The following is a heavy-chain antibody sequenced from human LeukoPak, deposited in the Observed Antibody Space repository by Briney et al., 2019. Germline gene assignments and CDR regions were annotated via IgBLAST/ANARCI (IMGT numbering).Heavy chain of an antibody. D-gene: IGHD2-15*01. Sequence: GESLRLSCAASGFTFNDYAMHWVRQAPGKGLEWVSLINGGGGSTVYADSVKGLLTISTDNIKISLYLQMNSLRTELSPLYFCAKDIQPPMVYRSGGSCYSGGFDFWGQGTLVTVSS. CDR2: INGGGGST. V-gene: IGHV3-43*02. CDR1: GFTFNDYA. J-gene: IGHJ4*02. CDR3: AKDIQPPMVYRSGGSCYSGGFDF.